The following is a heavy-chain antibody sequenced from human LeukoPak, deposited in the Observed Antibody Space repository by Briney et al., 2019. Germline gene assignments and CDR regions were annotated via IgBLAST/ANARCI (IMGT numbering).Heavy chain of an antibody. CDR3: ARLPYCSGGSCYSRDN. CDR2: ISYDGSNK. D-gene: IGHD2-15*01. CDR1: GFTFSSYG. V-gene: IGHV3-30*03. Sequence: GGSLRLSCAASGFTFSSYGMHWVRQAPGKGLEWVAVISYDGSNKYYADSVKGRFTISRDNAKNSLYLQMNSLRAEDTAVYYCARLPYCSGGSCYSRDNWGQGTLVTVSS. J-gene: IGHJ4*02.